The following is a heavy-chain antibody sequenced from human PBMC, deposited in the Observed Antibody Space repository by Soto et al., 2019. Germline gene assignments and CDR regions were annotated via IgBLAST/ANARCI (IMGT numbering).Heavy chain of an antibody. D-gene: IGHD6-19*01. V-gene: IGHV3-9*01. J-gene: IGHJ4*02. CDR2: ISWNSGSI. CDR3: AKDNEAGRTDYFDY. Sequence: EVQLVESGGGLVQPGRSLRLSCAASGFTFDDYAMHWVRQAPGKGLEWVSGISWNSGSIGYADSVKGRFTISRDNAKNSLYLQMNSLRAEDTALYYCAKDNEAGRTDYFDYWGQGTLVTVSS. CDR1: GFTFDDYA.